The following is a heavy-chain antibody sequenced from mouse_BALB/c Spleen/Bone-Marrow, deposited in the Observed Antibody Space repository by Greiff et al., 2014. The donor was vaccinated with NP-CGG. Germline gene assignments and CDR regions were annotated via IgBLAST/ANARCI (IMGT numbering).Heavy chain of an antibody. J-gene: IGHJ2*01. CDR2: IWAGGST. CDR3: AREGPTMITTDFDY. V-gene: IGHV2-9*02. CDR1: GFSFTSYG. D-gene: IGHD2-4*01. Sequence: VKVVESGPGLVAPSQSLSITCTVSGFSFTSYGVHWVRQPPGKGLEWLGVIWAGGSTNYNSAHMSRLSISKDNSKSQVFLKMNSLQTDDTAMYYCAREGPTMITTDFDYWGQGTTLTVSS.